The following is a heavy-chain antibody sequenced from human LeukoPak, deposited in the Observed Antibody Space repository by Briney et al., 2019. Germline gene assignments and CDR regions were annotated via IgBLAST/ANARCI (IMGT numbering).Heavy chain of an antibody. Sequence: GGSLRLSCSASGFTFDDYAVSWFRQAPGKGLEWVGFIRSKAFGGTPEYAASVRGRFTISRDDSESIAYLQMNSLKTEDTAVYYCTRNTVTVHFDYWSQGTLVTVSS. CDR2: IRSKAFGGTP. CDR3: TRNTVTVHFDY. V-gene: IGHV3-49*03. J-gene: IGHJ4*02. D-gene: IGHD4-17*01. CDR1: GFTFDDYA.